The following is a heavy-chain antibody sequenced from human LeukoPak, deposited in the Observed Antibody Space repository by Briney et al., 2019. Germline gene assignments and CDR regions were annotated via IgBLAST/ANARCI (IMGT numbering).Heavy chain of an antibody. CDR3: ARDRRSIIAARPRNWFDP. J-gene: IGHJ5*02. CDR1: GGSFSGYY. CDR2: INHSGST. Sequence: SETLSLTCAVYGGSFSGYYWSWIRQPPGKGLEWIGEINHSGSTNYNPSLKSRVTISVDTSKNQFSLKLSSVTAACTAVYYCARDRRSIIAARPRNWFDPWGQGTLVTVSS. V-gene: IGHV4-34*01. D-gene: IGHD6-6*01.